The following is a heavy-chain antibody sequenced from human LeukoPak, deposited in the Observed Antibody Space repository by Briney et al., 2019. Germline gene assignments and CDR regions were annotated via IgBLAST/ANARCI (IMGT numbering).Heavy chain of an antibody. D-gene: IGHD3-22*01. Sequence: GRSLRLSCAASGFTFRSYGMHWVRQAPGKGLEWVAVISYDGSNKYYADSVKGRFTISRDNSKNTLYLQMNSLRAEDTAVYYCAKDLEAVTMIVPYWGQGTLVTVSS. V-gene: IGHV3-30*18. CDR3: AKDLEAVTMIVPY. CDR1: GFTFRSYG. CDR2: ISYDGSNK. J-gene: IGHJ4*02.